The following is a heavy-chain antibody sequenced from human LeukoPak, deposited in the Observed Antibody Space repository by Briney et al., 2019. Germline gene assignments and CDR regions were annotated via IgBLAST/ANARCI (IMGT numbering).Heavy chain of an antibody. CDR2: IYYSGST. D-gene: IGHD2-15*01. J-gene: IGHJ4*02. CDR1: GFTFSNAW. Sequence: PGGSLRLSCAASGFTFSNAWMSWVRQPPGKGLEWIGSIYYSGSTYYSPSLKSRVTISVDTSKNQFSLKLSSVTAADTAVYYCARPNIRYCSGGACSNDGSDYWGQGTLVTVSS. V-gene: IGHV4-38-2*01. CDR3: ARPNIRYCSGGACSNDGSDY.